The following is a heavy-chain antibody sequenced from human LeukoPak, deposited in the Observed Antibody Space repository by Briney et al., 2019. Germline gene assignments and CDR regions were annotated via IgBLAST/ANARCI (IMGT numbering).Heavy chain of an antibody. V-gene: IGHV4-34*01. CDR1: GGSFSGYY. CDR2: INHSGST. CDR3: ARGRPRMYYYDKVPRGP. D-gene: IGHD3-22*01. Sequence: SETLSLTCAVYGGSFSGYYWSWIRQPPGKGLEWIGEINHSGSTNYNPSLKSRVTISVDTSKNQFSLKLSSVTAADTAVYYCARGRPRMYYYDKVPRGPWGQGTLVTVSS. J-gene: IGHJ5*02.